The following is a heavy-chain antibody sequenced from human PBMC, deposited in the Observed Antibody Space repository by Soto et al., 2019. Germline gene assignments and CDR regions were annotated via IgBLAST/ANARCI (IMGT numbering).Heavy chain of an antibody. D-gene: IGHD6-13*01. CDR3: TRDASRGSSARGWFDP. J-gene: IGHJ5*02. Sequence: GGSLRLSCAASGFTFRSFTMNWVRQAPGKGLEWVSTISSNSAYIYYTDALRGRFTISRGNAKNSLHLQMNSLRAEDTAVYYCTRDASRGSSARGWFDPWGPGTLVTVSS. CDR2: ISSNSAYI. V-gene: IGHV3-21*01. CDR1: GFTFRSFT.